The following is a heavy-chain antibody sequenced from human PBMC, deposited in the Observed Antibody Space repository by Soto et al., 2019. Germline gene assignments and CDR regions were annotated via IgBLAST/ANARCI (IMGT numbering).Heavy chain of an antibody. J-gene: IGHJ3*02. CDR3: AGGVEYSSSSTQSAAFDI. D-gene: IGHD6-6*01. Sequence: QVPLQESGPGLVKPSETLSLTCTVSGGSISSYYWSWIRQPPGKGLEWIGYIYYSGSTNYNPSLKSRVTISVDTSKNQFSLKLSSVTAADTAVYYCAGGVEYSSSSTQSAAFDIWGQGTMVTVSS. CDR2: IYYSGST. V-gene: IGHV4-59*01. CDR1: GGSISSYY.